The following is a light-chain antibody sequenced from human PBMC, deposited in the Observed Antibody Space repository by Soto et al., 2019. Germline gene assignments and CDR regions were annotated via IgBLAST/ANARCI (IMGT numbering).Light chain of an antibody. J-gene: IGKJ4*01. CDR3: QQLKSYPIT. CDR1: QGISSY. CDR2: AAS. Sequence: DIQLTQSPSFLSASVGDRVTMTCRASQGISSYLAWYQQKPGQAPKLLIYAASTLQSGVPSRFSGSGSGTEFTLTISSLQPEDFATYFCQQLKSYPITFGGGTKVEIK. V-gene: IGKV1-9*01.